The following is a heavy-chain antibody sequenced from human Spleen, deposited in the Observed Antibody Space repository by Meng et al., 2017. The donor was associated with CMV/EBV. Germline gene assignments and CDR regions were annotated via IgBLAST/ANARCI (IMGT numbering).Heavy chain of an antibody. CDR2: INHSGST. Sequence: CAVYGGCFSGYYWSRIRQPPGKGLEWIGEINHSGSTNYNPSLKSRVTISVDTSKNQFSLKLSSVTAADTAVYYCARNRKEGLRGLFDYWGQGTLVTVSS. V-gene: IGHV4-34*01. CDR3: ARNRKEGLRGLFDY. D-gene: IGHD4/OR15-4a*01. J-gene: IGHJ4*02. CDR1: GGCFSGYY.